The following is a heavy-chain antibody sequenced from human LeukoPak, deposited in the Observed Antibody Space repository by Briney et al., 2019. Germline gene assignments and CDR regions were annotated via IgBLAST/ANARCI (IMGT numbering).Heavy chain of an antibody. CDR1: GYSFTSYW. CDR3: ARSRGRFGEILYFDY. D-gene: IGHD3-10*01. V-gene: IGHV5-51*01. CDR2: IYPGDSDT. Sequence: GESLQISCKGSGYSFTSYWIGWVRQMPGKGLEWMGIIYPGDSDTRYSPSFQGQVTISADKSISTAYLQWSSLKASDTAMYYCARSRGRFGEILYFDYWGQGTLVTVSS. J-gene: IGHJ4*02.